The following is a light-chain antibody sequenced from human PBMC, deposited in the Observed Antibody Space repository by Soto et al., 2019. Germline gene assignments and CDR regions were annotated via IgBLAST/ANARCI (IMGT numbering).Light chain of an antibody. Sequence: IVMTQSPLSLPVTPGEPASMSCRTSHSLLYSNAYNYIDWYLQKPGQSPQLLIYLGSHRASGVPDRFSGSGSGTNFRLKINRVEAEDVGIYYCMQGRESLTFGQGTRLEIK. CDR3: MQGRESLT. J-gene: IGKJ5*01. CDR2: LGS. CDR1: HSLLYSNAYNY. V-gene: IGKV2-28*01.